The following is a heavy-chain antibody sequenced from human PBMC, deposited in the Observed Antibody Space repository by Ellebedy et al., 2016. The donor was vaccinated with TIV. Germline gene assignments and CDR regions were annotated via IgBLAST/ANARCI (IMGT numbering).Heavy chain of an antibody. D-gene: IGHD2/OR15-2a*01. CDR2: ISTSSTYI. CDR1: GFTFSTYT. J-gene: IGHJ4*02. V-gene: IGHV3-21*01. Sequence: GESLKISCAASGFTFSTYTMIWVRQAPGKGLEWVSSISTSSTYIYYADSVKGRFTISRDNAKNSLYLQMNSLRVEDTAVYYCATVEYYRFDYWGQGTLVTVSS. CDR3: ATVEYYRFDY.